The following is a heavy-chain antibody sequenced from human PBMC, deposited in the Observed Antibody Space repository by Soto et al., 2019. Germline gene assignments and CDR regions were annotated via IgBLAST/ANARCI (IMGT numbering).Heavy chain of an antibody. Sequence: SETLSLTCAVYGGSFSGYYWSWIRQPPGKGLEWIGYIYYSGSTNYNPSLKSRVTISVDTSKNQFSLKLSSVTAADTAVYYCARHNYYYYYMDVWGKGTTVTVSS. CDR3: ARHNYYYYYMDV. CDR2: IYYSGST. CDR1: GGSFSGYY. J-gene: IGHJ6*03. V-gene: IGHV4-59*08.